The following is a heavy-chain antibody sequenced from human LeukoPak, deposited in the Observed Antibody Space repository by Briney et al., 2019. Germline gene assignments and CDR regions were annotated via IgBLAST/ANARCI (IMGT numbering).Heavy chain of an antibody. CDR1: GFTFNIYG. CDR3: AKDDADIVVVPAAATKYYWYFDL. J-gene: IGHJ2*01. CDR2: ISLDGGTN. Sequence: GGSLRLSCAASGFTFNIYGMHWVRQAPGKGLEWVAFISLDGGTNYYADSVKGRFTISRDNSKNTVSLEMNSLRAEDTAVYYCAKDDADIVVVPAAATKYYWYFDLWGRGTLVTVSS. D-gene: IGHD2-2*01. V-gene: IGHV3-30*02.